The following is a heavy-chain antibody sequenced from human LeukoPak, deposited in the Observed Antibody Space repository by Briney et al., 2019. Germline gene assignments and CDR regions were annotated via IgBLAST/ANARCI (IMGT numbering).Heavy chain of an antibody. D-gene: IGHD6-19*01. CDR1: GYRFTSYW. CDR3: ARVPGGSSGVIDY. V-gene: IGHV5-51*01. CDR2: IYSGDSDT. J-gene: IGHJ4*02. Sequence: GESLKISFKGSGYRFTSYWIGWVRPMPGKGLEWMGIIYSGDSDTRYSPSFQGQVTISADKSISTAYLQWSSLKASDTAMYYCARVPGGSSGVIDYWGQGTPVTVAS.